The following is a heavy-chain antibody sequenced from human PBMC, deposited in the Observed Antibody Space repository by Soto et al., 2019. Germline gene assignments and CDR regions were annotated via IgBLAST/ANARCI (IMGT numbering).Heavy chain of an antibody. CDR1: GFTFSSYA. CDR3: ANLEYNWNDVGDY. J-gene: IGHJ4*01. D-gene: IGHD1-1*01. CDR2: MSGSGGST. V-gene: IGHV3-23*01. Sequence: EVQLLESGGGLVQPGGSLRLSCAASGFTFSSYAMSWVRQAPGKGLEWVSAMSGSGGSTYYADSVKGRFTISRDNSKNKRYLQMNSLRAEDTAVYYCANLEYNWNDVGDYWGQGTLVTVSS.